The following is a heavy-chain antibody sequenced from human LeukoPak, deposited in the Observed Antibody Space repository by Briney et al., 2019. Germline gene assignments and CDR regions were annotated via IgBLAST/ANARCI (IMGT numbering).Heavy chain of an antibody. CDR3: SRGQSSGYYYFDY. V-gene: IGHV3-23*01. Sequence: GSLRLSCAASGFTFSNYAMSWVRQAPGKGLEWVSGIGSSGGTTYYSDSVKGRFTISRDNSKNTLYLEMNSLRAEDTAVYYCSRGQSSGYYYFDYWGQGTLVTVSS. J-gene: IGHJ4*02. CDR2: IGSSGGTT. D-gene: IGHD3-22*01. CDR1: GFTFSNYA.